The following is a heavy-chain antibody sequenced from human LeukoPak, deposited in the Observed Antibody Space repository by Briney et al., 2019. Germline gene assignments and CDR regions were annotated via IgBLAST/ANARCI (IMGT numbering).Heavy chain of an antibody. CDR1: GFIFSSYW. D-gene: IGHD3-10*02. Sequence: GGSLRLSCAASGFIFSSYWMNWVRQAPGKGLEWVSYISSSGSTIYYAGSVKGRFTISRDNAKNSLYLQMNSLRAEDTAVYYCAELGITMIGGVWGKGTTVTISS. CDR3: AELGITMIGGV. CDR2: ISSSGSTI. J-gene: IGHJ6*04. V-gene: IGHV3-48*04.